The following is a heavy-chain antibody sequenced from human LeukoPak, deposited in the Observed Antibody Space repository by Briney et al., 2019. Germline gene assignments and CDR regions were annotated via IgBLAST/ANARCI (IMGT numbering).Heavy chain of an antibody. Sequence: GRSLRLSCAASGFTFSSYGRHWVRQAPGKGLEWVAVISYDGSNKYYADSVKGRFTISRGNSKNTLYLQMNSLRAEDTAVYYCAKAPYGGNPYRWFDPWGQGTLVTVSS. CDR1: GFTFSSYG. D-gene: IGHD4-23*01. CDR2: ISYDGSNK. J-gene: IGHJ5*02. V-gene: IGHV3-30*18. CDR3: AKAPYGGNPYRWFDP.